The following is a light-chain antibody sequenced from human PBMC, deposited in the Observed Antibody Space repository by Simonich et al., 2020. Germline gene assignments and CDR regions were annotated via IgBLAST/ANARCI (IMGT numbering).Light chain of an antibody. Sequence: DVVMTQSPLSLPVTLGQPASISCRSSQSLVHSDGNTYLNWFQQRPGQSPRRLIYTVSKRDSGVPDRFSGSGSGTDFTLKISRVEAEDVGVYYCMQGTHWPPITFGQGTRLEIK. CDR1: QSLVHSDGNTY. CDR3: MQGTHWPPIT. J-gene: IGKJ5*01. CDR2: TVS. V-gene: IGKV2-30*02.